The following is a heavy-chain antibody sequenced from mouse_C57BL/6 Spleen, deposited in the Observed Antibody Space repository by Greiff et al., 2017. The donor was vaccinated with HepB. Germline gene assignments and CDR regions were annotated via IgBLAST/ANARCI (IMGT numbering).Heavy chain of an antibody. CDR2: IHPNSGST. D-gene: IGHD1-1*01. CDR1: GYTFTSYW. Sequence: QVQLQQPGAELVKPGASVKLSCKASGYTFTSYWMHWVKQRPGQGLEWIGMIHPNSGSTNYNEKFKSKATLTVDKSSSTAYMQLSSLTSEDSAVYYCAGANYGSSYNYFDYWGQGTTLTVSS. V-gene: IGHV1-64*01. J-gene: IGHJ2*01. CDR3: AGANYGSSYNYFDY.